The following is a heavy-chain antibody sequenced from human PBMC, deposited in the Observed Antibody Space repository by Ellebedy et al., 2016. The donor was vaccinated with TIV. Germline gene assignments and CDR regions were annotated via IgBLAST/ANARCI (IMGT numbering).Heavy chain of an antibody. D-gene: IGHD6-19*01. CDR2: VNEDGSEE. J-gene: IGHJ4*02. V-gene: IGHV3-7*03. CDR1: GFPFSNFW. Sequence: PGGSLRLSCAASGFPFSNFWMSWVRQAPGTGLEWVATVNEDGSEEYYTNSVKGRFAISKDNAKNSLSLQMNSLRVEDTAVYYCARWRDGSGWNLDYWGQGNLVTVSS. CDR3: ARWRDGSGWNLDY.